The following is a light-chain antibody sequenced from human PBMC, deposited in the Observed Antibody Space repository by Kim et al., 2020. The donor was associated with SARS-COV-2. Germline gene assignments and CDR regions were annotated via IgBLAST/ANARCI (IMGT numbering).Light chain of an antibody. Sequence: DIQLTQSPSFLSASVGDRVTITCRASQGISSYLAWYQQKPRKAPKLLIYAASTLQSGVPSRFSGSGSGTEFTLTISSLQPEDFATYYCQQLSSYPRLTFGGGTKVDIK. J-gene: IGKJ4*01. CDR1: QGISSY. CDR3: QQLSSYPRLT. V-gene: IGKV1-9*01. CDR2: AAS.